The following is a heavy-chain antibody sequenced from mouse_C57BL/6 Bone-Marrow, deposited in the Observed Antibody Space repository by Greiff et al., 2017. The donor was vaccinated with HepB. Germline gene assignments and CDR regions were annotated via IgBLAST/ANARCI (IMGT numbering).Heavy chain of an antibody. D-gene: IGHD2-1*01. J-gene: IGHJ4*01. V-gene: IGHV1-64*01. CDR1: GYTFTSYW. Sequence: QVQLQQPGAELVKPGASVKLSCKASGYTFTSYWMHWVKQRPGQGLEWIGMIHHNSGSTNYNEKCKSKATLTVDKSSSTAYMQLSSLTSEASTVYYCAMSDYGNYEGDYWGHGTGVTVSS. CDR2: IHHNSGST. CDR3: AMSDYGNYEGDY.